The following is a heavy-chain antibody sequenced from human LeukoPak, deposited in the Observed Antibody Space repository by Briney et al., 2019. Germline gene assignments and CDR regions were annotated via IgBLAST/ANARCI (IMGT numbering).Heavy chain of an antibody. CDR3: AHKGRGSGSYTM. V-gene: IGHV2-5*01. CDR2: NYWNNDK. J-gene: IGHJ4*02. D-gene: IGHD3-10*01. Sequence: SGPTLVKPTQTLTLTCTFSGFSLSTSGVGVGWIRQPPGKALEWLAVNYWNNDKSYSPSLKSRLTITKDTSKNQVVLIMTNMDPVDTATYYCAHKGRGSGSYTMWGQGTLVTVSS. CDR1: GFSLSTSGVG.